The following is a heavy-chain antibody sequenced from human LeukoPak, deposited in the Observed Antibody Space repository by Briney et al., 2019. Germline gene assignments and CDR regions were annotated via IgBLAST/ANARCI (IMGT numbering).Heavy chain of an antibody. CDR1: GGTFNSHA. V-gene: IGHV1-69*06. D-gene: IGHD3-22*01. Sequence: GASVKVSCKASGGTFNSHALSWVRQAPGQGLEWMGGIIPIFGTANYAQKFQGRVTITADKSTRTAYMELSSLRSEDTAVYYCARGGYYYDSGGYYYGPFDYWGQGALVTVSS. CDR2: IIPIFGTA. CDR3: ARGGYYYDSGGYYYGPFDY. J-gene: IGHJ4*02.